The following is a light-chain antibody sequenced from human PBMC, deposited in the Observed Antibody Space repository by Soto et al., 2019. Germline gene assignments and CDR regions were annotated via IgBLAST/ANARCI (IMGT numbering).Light chain of an antibody. CDR3: QQRSNWPPYT. V-gene: IGKV3-11*01. CDR1: QSVSSY. CDR2: NAS. J-gene: IGKJ2*01. Sequence: PGERATLSCRASQSVSSYLAWYQQKPGQAPRLLIYNASNRATGIPARFSGSGSGTDFTLTISSLEPEDFAVYYCQQRSNWPPYTFGQGTKLEIK.